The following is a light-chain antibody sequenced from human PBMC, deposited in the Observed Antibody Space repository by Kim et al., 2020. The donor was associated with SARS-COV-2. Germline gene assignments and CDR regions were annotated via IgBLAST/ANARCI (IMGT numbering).Light chain of an antibody. CDR3: QQYGGSYT. J-gene: IGKJ2*01. CDR2: GTS. Sequence: EIVLTQSPGTLSLSPGERATLSCRASQSVSSSSLAWYQQKPGQAPRLLIFGTSSRATGIPDRFIGSGSGTDFTLTISRLEPEDFAVYYCQQYGGSYTFGQGTKVDIK. CDR1: QSVSSSS. V-gene: IGKV3-20*01.